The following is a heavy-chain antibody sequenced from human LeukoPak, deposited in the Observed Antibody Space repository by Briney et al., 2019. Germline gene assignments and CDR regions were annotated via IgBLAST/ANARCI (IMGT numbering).Heavy chain of an antibody. J-gene: IGHJ3*02. CDR2: IQSKSDGGTT. D-gene: IGHD3-22*01. V-gene: IGHV3-15*01. CDR1: GFTFTNAW. CDR3: TTPEPRDDSSGYSVNDAFDI. Sequence: GGSLRLSCAASGFTFTNAWMSWVRQVPGKGLEWVGRIQSKSDGGTTEYAAPVKGRFTIPRDDSKNTLYLQMNSLKIEDTGVYYCTTPEPRDDSSGYSVNDAFDIWGQGTMVTVSS.